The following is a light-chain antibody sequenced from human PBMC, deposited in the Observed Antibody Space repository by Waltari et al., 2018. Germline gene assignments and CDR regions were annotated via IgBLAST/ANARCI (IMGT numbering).Light chain of an antibody. J-gene: IGKJ3*01. Sequence: DIQMTQSPSTLSASVGDRVTITCRASQSISSGLAWYQQKPGKAPKLLIYKASSLASGVPSRFSGSGSGTEFTLTISSLQPDDFATYYCQRYNSYFGPGTKVDIK. CDR3: QRYNSY. CDR2: KAS. V-gene: IGKV1-5*03. CDR1: QSISSG.